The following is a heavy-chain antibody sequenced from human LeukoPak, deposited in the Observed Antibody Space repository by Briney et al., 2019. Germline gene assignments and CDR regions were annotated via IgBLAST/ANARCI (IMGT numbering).Heavy chain of an antibody. CDR3: AREAFSMSGAFGI. CDR1: GGSFSGYY. Sequence: SETLSLTCAVYGGSFSGYYWSWIRQPPGKGLEWIGEINHSGSTNYNPSLKSRVTISVDTSKNQFSLKLSSVTAADTAVYYCAREAFSMSGAFGIWGQGTMVTVSS. CDR2: INHSGST. D-gene: IGHD3-10*02. J-gene: IGHJ3*02. V-gene: IGHV4-34*01.